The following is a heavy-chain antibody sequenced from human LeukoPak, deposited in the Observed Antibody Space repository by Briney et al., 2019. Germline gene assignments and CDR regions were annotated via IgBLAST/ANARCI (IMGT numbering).Heavy chain of an antibody. D-gene: IGHD3-10*01. CDR2: INPGNGDT. V-gene: IGHV1-3*01. Sequence: GASVKVSCKTSGYSFTSQDMHWVRQAPGQSLEWMGCINPGNGDTKYSQEFQGRVTITRDTSATTAYMELSRLRSDDTAVYYCARGGVPRGPQETWGQGTLVTVSS. CDR1: GYSFTSQD. CDR3: ARGGVPRGPQET. J-gene: IGHJ4*02.